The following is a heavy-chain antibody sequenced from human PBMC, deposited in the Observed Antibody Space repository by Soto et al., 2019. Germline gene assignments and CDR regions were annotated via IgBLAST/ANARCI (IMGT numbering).Heavy chain of an antibody. J-gene: IGHJ5*02. D-gene: IGHD6-6*01. V-gene: IGHV4-34*01. CDR3: ARRGGARPYNWFDP. CDR1: GGSFSGYY. Sequence: SETLSLTCAVDGGSFSGYYWSWIRQPPGKGLEWIGEINQSGSTNYNPSLKSRVTISVDTSKNQFSLKLSSVTAADTAVYYCARRGGARPYNWFDPWGQGTLVTVSS. CDR2: INQSGST.